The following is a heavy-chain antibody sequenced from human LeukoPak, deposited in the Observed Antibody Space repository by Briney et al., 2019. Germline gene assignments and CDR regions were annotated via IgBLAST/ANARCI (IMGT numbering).Heavy chain of an antibody. V-gene: IGHV3-48*04. J-gene: IGHJ4*02. D-gene: IGHD5-12*01. CDR3: ARESGWLRSIRWDYYFDY. Sequence: HPGGSLRLSCATSGFTFSAYSMNWVRQAPGKGLEWVSYISSSGSTIYYADSVKGRFTISRDNAKNSLYLQMNSLRAEDTAVYYCARESGWLRSIRWDYYFDYWGQGTLVTVSS. CDR2: ISSSGSTI. CDR1: GFTFSAYS.